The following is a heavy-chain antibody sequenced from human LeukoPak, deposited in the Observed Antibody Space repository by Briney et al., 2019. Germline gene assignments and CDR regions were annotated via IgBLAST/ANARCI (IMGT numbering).Heavy chain of an antibody. CDR1: GGSISISSYY. CDR2: IYDSGST. CDR3: ARGRGYYDFSGYYRY. J-gene: IGHJ4*02. Sequence: SETLSLTCTLSGGSISISSYYWGWVRQPPGKGLEWIGSIYDSGSTYYNPSLTSRVSISVDTSKNQFSLKLSSVTAADTAVYYGARGRGYYDFSGYYRYWGQGTLVTVSS. D-gene: IGHD3-22*01. V-gene: IGHV4-39*01.